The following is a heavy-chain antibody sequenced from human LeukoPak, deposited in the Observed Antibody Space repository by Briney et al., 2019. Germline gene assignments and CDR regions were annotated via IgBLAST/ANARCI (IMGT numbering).Heavy chain of an antibody. D-gene: IGHD6-13*01. Sequence: SETLSLTCTVSGDSISSYYWSWIRQPPGKGLEWIGYIYYSGSTNYNRSLKSRVTISIDTSKNQFSLKLSSVTAADTAVYYCARDLAAGTRSPDWGQGTLVTVSS. CDR3: ARDLAAGTRSPD. CDR1: GDSISSYY. CDR2: IYYSGST. J-gene: IGHJ4*02. V-gene: IGHV4-59*01.